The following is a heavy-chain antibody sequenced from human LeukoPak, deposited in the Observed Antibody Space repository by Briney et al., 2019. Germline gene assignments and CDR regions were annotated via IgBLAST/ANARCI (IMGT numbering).Heavy chain of an antibody. V-gene: IGHV3-30*18. Sequence: GGSLRLSCAASGFTFSSYGMHWVRQAPGRGLEWVAVISYGGSNQYYADSVKGRFDISRDNSKNTMYLQMNSLRVEDTAVYYCAKEGYYGSGSFPDYWGQGTLVTVSS. CDR1: GFTFSSYG. J-gene: IGHJ4*02. D-gene: IGHD3-10*01. CDR2: ISYGGSNQ. CDR3: AKEGYYGSGSFPDY.